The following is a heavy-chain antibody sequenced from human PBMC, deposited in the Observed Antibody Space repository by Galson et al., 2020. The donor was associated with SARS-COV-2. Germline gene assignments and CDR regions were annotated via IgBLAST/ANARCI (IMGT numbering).Heavy chain of an antibody. Sequence: SLKISCAASGFTFDDYAMHWVRQAPGKGLEWVSGISWNSGSIGYADSVKGRFTISRDNAKNSLYLQMNSLRAEDTALYYCAKGGTYDYGGNSRGPTDYWGQGTLVTVSS. V-gene: IGHV3-9*01. J-gene: IGHJ4*02. CDR3: AKGGTYDYGGNSRGPTDY. CDR1: GFTFDDYA. CDR2: ISWNSGSI. D-gene: IGHD4-17*01.